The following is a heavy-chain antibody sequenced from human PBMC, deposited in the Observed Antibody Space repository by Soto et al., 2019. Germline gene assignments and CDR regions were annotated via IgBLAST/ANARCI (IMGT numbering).Heavy chain of an antibody. CDR1: GFKFGDNL. D-gene: IGHD2-8*01. CDR2: INPDNGYT. J-gene: IGHJ3*01. Sequence: QVQLVQSGAEVRKPGASVNISCWASGFKFGDNLINWVRQAPGQSLEWMDWINPDNGYTRYSQTFQGRVTISRHSSAIIAYAEVIELTPADTAVYYSARDMLSVSPPENDASAVWGQAKMASVSS. V-gene: IGHV1-3*01. CDR3: ARDMLSVSPPENDASAV.